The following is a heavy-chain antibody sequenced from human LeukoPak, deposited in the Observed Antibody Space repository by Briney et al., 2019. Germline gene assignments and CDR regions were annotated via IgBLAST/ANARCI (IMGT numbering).Heavy chain of an antibody. CDR1: GYTFTSYD. D-gene: IGHD3-3*01. V-gene: IGHV1-8*01. CDR3: ARPFYDFWSGQKLNWFDP. J-gene: IGHJ5*02. Sequence: ASVKVSCKASGYTFTSYDINWVRQATGQGLEWMGWMNPNSGNTSYAQKFQGRVTMTRNTSVSTAYMELSSLRSEDTAVYYCARPFYDFWSGQKLNWFDPWGQGTLVTVSS. CDR2: MNPNSGNT.